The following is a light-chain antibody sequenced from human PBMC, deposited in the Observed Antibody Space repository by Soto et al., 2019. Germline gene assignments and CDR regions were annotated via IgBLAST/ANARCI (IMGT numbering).Light chain of an antibody. V-gene: IGKV3-20*01. CDR2: GAF. CDR3: QQYRASPPSWT. J-gene: IGKJ1*01. Sequence: EIVLTQSPGTLSLSPGERATLSCRSSQSITSGYLAWYQQKPGQAPRLLIYGAFNRATGIPDRFSGSGSGADFTLTISRLEPEDFGVYYCQQYRASPPSWTFGQGPKVEIK. CDR1: QSITSGY.